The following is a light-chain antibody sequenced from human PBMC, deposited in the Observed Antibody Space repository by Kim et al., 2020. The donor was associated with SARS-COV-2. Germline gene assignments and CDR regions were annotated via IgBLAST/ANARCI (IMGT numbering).Light chain of an antibody. CDR1: QSVSGSY. CDR2: GAS. CDR3: QQYGGSPIT. V-gene: IGKV3-20*01. Sequence: EIVLTQSPGTLSLSPGERATLSCRASQSVSGSYLAWYQQKPGQAPRLLIYGASSRATGIPDRFSGIGSGTDFTLTISRLEPEDFAVYYCQQYGGSPITFGQGTRLDIK. J-gene: IGKJ5*01.